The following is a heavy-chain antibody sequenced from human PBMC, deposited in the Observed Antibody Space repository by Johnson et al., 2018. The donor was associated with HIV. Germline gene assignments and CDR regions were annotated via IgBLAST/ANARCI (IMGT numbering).Heavy chain of an antibody. Sequence: QVQLVESGGGLVKPGGSLRLSCAASGFIFSDYYMSWIRQAPGKGLEWVSYIRSSANTIYYADSVKGRFTIPRDNAKNSLYLQMNSLRAEDTAVYYCARDVGYYYDGSGFFDIWGQGTMVTVSS. CDR3: ARDVGYYYDGSGFFDI. CDR1: GFIFSDYY. D-gene: IGHD3-22*01. CDR2: IRSSANTI. V-gene: IGHV3-11*04. J-gene: IGHJ3*02.